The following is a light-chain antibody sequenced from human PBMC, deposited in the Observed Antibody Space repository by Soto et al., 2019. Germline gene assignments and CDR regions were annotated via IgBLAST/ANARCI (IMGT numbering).Light chain of an antibody. Sequence: EIVLTQSPGTLSLSPWERATLSCRASQSVSSSYLAWYQQKPGQAPRLLIYGASSRATGIPDRFSRSGSGTDFPLPLRRLEPEDCAVYCCQQYGSSQFTFGPGTKVDIK. CDR3: QQYGSSQFT. V-gene: IGKV3-20*01. CDR2: GAS. CDR1: QSVSSSY. J-gene: IGKJ3*01.